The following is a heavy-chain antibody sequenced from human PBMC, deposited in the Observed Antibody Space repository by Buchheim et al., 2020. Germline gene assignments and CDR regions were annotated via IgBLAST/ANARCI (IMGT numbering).Heavy chain of an antibody. CDR2: MHYSGTT. Sequence: QVQLQESGPGLVKPSQTLSLTCTVSGGSISSGGDYWSWIRQHPGQGLEWIGYMHYSGTTYFNPSLRSRASMSVDTSKNQISLKLSSVTAADTAVYYCARRGDGYNFDYWGQGTL. CDR3: ARRGDGYNFDY. D-gene: IGHD5-24*01. CDR1: GGSISSGGDY. V-gene: IGHV4-31*03. J-gene: IGHJ4*02.